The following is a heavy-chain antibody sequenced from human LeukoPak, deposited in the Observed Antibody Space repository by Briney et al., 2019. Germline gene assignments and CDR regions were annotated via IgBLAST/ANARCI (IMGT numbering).Heavy chain of an antibody. V-gene: IGHV3-66*01. Sequence: GGSLRLSCAASGFTVSSNYMSWVRQAPGKGLEWVSVIYSGGSTYYADSVKGRFTISRDNSKNTLYLQMNSLRAEDTAVYYCARDSSTVTPEAPSDYWGQGTLVTVSS. CDR3: ARDSSTVTPEAPSDY. CDR2: IYSGGST. J-gene: IGHJ4*02. D-gene: IGHD4-17*01. CDR1: GFTVSSNY.